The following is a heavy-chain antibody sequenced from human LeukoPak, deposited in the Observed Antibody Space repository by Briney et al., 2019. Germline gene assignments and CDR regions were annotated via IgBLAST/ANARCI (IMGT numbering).Heavy chain of an antibody. V-gene: IGHV4-59*01. J-gene: IGHJ5*02. Sequence: SETLSLTCTVSGGSISSYYWSWIRQPPGKGLEWIGYIYYSGSTNYNPSLKSRVTISVDTSKNQFSLKLSSVTAADTAVYYCARDLSPHPYDSSTWFDPWGQGTLVTVSS. CDR3: ARDLSPHPYDSSTWFDP. CDR2: IYYSGST. D-gene: IGHD3-22*01. CDR1: GGSISSYY.